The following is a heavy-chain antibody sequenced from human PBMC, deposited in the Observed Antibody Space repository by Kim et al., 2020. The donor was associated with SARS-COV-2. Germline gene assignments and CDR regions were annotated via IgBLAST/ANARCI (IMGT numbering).Heavy chain of an antibody. Sequence: PVKGRFTISRDDSKNTLYLQMNSLKTEDTAVYYCTTDYGDYDNYYYGMDVWGQGTTVTVSS. CDR3: TTDYGDYDNYYYGMDV. J-gene: IGHJ6*02. D-gene: IGHD4-17*01. V-gene: IGHV3-15*01.